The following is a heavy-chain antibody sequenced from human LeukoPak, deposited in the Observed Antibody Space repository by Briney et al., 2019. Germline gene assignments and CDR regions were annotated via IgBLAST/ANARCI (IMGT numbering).Heavy chain of an antibody. Sequence: GGSLRLSCAASGFTFSSYEMNWVRQAPGKGLEWVSYISTSGSAIYYADSVKGRFTISRDNAKNSLYLQMNSLRAEDTAVYYCARAHSNHDYWGQGALVTVSS. V-gene: IGHV3-48*03. J-gene: IGHJ4*02. CDR2: ISTSGSAI. D-gene: IGHD4-11*01. CDR3: ARAHSNHDY. CDR1: GFTFSSYE.